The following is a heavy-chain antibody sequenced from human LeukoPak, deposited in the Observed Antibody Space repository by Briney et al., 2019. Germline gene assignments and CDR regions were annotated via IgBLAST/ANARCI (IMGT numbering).Heavy chain of an antibody. V-gene: IGHV4-4*07. Sequence: PSETLSLTCTDPGGSISSYYWSWSWQPAGKGLGWSGRIYTSGSTHYNPSLRSGVTMSVDTSKNKSSLKLTPETAAHTAVDYCAKGGSITTLVGMDVWAKGPRSPSP. CDR2: IYTSGST. CDR3: AKGGSITTLVGMDV. J-gene: IGHJ6*02. D-gene: IGHD3-10*01. CDR1: GGSISSYY.